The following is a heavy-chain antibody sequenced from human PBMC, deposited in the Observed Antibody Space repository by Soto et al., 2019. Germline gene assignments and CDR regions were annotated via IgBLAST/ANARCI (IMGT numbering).Heavy chain of an antibody. CDR3: AKDNSSSWPRHIDY. Sequence: GGSLRLSCAASGFTFDDYTMHWVRQAPGKGLEWVSLISWDGGSTYYADSVKGRFTISRDNSKNSLYLQMNSLRTEDTALYYCAKDNSSSWPRHIDYWGQGTLVTVSS. V-gene: IGHV3-43*01. CDR1: GFTFDDYT. J-gene: IGHJ4*02. D-gene: IGHD6-13*01. CDR2: ISWDGGST.